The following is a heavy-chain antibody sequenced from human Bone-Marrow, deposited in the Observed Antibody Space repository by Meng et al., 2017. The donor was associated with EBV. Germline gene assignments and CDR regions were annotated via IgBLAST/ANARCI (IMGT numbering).Heavy chain of an antibody. CDR1: GFTCSSYW. Sequence: EVQVVESVVGLVQPGGSLRLSCAASGFTCSSYWMHWVRQAPGKGLVWVARINSDGSSTSYADSVKGRFTISRDNAKNTLYLQMNSLRAEDTAVYYCAREGRVGSGYYYDYWGQGTLVTVSS. J-gene: IGHJ4*02. D-gene: IGHD3-22*01. CDR2: INSDGSST. V-gene: IGHV3-74*01. CDR3: AREGRVGSGYYYDY.